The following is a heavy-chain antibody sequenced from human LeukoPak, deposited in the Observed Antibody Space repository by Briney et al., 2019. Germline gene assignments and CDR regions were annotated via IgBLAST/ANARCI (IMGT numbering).Heavy chain of an antibody. CDR2: IYPGDSDA. Sequence: GESLKISWKGSGYSFTSYWIGWVRQMPGKGLEWMGMIYPGDSDAGYRPSFQGQVNISADKSISTAYLQWNSLKASDTAMYYCARRAYCGGDCYTDYWGQGTLVTVSS. J-gene: IGHJ4*01. D-gene: IGHD2-21*02. CDR1: GYSFTSYW. V-gene: IGHV5-51*01. CDR3: ARRAYCGGDCYTDY.